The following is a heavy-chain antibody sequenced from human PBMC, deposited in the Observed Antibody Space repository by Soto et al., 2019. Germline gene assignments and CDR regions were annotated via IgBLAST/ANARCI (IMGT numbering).Heavy chain of an antibody. CDR2: INPSGGRT. D-gene: IGHD3-22*01. CDR3: AGLYHYYSSGYYDY. J-gene: IGHJ4*02. CDR1: GNSFTTYY. Sequence: ASVKVYCKASGNSFTTYYMHWVRQAPGQGLEWMGIINPSGGRTTYAQKFQGRVTMTRDTSTSTFHMELSSLTSEDTAVYYCAGLYHYYSSGYYDYWGQGTLVTVSS. V-gene: IGHV1-46*01.